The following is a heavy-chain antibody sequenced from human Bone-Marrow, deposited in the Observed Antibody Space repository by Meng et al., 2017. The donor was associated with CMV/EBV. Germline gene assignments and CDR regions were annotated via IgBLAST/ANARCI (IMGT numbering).Heavy chain of an antibody. V-gene: IGHV4-34*01. Sequence: PETRSLTSVVDGGSSSGYYCSCNRQPPGKGLEWIGEINHSGSTNYNPSLKSRVTISVDTPKNQFSRNLSSVTAADTAVYCGPRVLRIAARSGAFDYWGQGTLVAVSS. CDR1: GGSSSGYY. CDR2: INHSGST. J-gene: IGHJ4*02. CDR3: PRVLRIAARSGAFDY. D-gene: IGHD6-6*01.